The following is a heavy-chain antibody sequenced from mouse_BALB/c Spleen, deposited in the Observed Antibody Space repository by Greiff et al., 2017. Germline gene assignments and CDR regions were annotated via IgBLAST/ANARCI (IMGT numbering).Heavy chain of an antibody. CDR2: IDPSDSET. CDR3: ARAALTGTWYFDY. CDR1: GYSFTSYW. D-gene: IGHD4-1*01. J-gene: IGHJ2*01. V-gene: IGHV1S127*01. Sequence: QVQLQQSGPQLVRPGASVKISCKASGYSFTSYWMHWVKQRPGQGLEWIGMIDPSDSETRLNQKFKDKATLTVDKSSSTAYMQLSSPTSEDSAVYCCARAALTGTWYFDYWGEGTTLTVSS.